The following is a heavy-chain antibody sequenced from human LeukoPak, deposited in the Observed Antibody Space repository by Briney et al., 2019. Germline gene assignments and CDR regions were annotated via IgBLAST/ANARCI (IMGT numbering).Heavy chain of an antibody. J-gene: IGHJ4*02. V-gene: IGHV3-23*01. CDR2: ISGTGTGT. Sequence: SGGSLRLSCAASGFTFSNYGITWVRQAAGRGLEWVSVISGTGTGTYYADFVKGRFTISRDNSKNTLYLQMNSLRAEDTATYYCARVRLVVTAADYWGQGTLVTVSS. CDR1: GFTFSNYG. CDR3: ARVRLVVTAADY. D-gene: IGHD2-21*02.